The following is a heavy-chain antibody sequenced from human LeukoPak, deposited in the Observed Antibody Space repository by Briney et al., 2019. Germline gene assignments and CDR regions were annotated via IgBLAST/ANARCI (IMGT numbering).Heavy chain of an antibody. CDR1: GFTFDDYA. J-gene: IGHJ3*02. CDR2: ISWSSGSI. V-gene: IGHV3-9*03. CDR3: AKDIAAAGTSAFDI. Sequence: GGSLRLSCAASGFTFDDYAMHWVRQAPGKGLEWVSGISWSSGSIGYADSVKGRFTISRDNAKNSLYLQMNSLRAEDMALYYCAKDIAAAGTSAFDIWGQGTMVTVSS. D-gene: IGHD6-13*01.